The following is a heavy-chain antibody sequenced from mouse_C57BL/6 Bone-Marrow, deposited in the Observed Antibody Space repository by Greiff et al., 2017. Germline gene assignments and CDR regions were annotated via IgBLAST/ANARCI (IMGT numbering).Heavy chain of an antibody. Sequence: QVQLKQSGPELVKPGASVKLSCKASGYTFTSYDINWVKQRPGQGLEWIGWIYPRDGSTKYNEKFKGKATLTVDTSSSTACMELHSLTSEDSAVYFCARWRDYYGSSYDWYFDVWGTGTTGTVSS. D-gene: IGHD1-1*01. CDR1: GYTFTSYD. CDR3: ARWRDYYGSSYDWYFDV. V-gene: IGHV1-85*01. CDR2: IYPRDGST. J-gene: IGHJ1*03.